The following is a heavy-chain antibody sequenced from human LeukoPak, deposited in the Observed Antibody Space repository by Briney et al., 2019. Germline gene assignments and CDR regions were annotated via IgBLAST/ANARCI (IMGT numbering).Heavy chain of an antibody. CDR1: GGSFSGYY. D-gene: IGHD3-10*01. CDR3: ARELYSRMGRGSDY. CDR2: INHSGST. Sequence: PSETLSLTCAVYGGSFSGYYWSWIRQPPGKGLEWIGEINHSGSTNYNPSLKSRVTISVDTSKNQFSLKLSSVTAADTAVYYCARELYSRMGRGSDYWGQGTLVTVSS. V-gene: IGHV4-34*01. J-gene: IGHJ4*02.